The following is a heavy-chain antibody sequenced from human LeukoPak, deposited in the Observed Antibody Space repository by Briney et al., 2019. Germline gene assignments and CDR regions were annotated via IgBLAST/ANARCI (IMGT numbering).Heavy chain of an antibody. D-gene: IGHD6-13*01. CDR1: GYTFTGYY. CDR3: ARMSAAADGYYFDY. Sequence: GASVKVSCKASGYTFTGYYMHWVRQAPGQGLEWMGWINPNSGGTNYAQKFQGWVTMTRDTSISTAYMELSRLRSDDTAVYYCARMSAAADGYYFDYWGQGTLVTVSS. J-gene: IGHJ4*02. V-gene: IGHV1-2*04. CDR2: INPNSGGT.